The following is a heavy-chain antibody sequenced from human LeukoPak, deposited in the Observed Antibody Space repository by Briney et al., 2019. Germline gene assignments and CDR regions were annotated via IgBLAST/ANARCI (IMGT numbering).Heavy chain of an antibody. Sequence: ASVKVSCKASRYTFTDYYIHWVRQAPGQGLEWMGRINPNSGGTNYAQKFQGRVTMTRDTSISTAYMDLSSLRSDDTAVFHRARVWRRDGYTYFDHWGQGTRVTVSS. CDR3: ARVWRRDGYTYFDH. V-gene: IGHV1-2*06. D-gene: IGHD5-24*01. J-gene: IGHJ4*02. CDR1: RYTFTDYY. CDR2: INPNSGGT.